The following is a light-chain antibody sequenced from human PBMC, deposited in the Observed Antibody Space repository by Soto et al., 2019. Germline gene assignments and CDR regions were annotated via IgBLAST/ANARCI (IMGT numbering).Light chain of an antibody. CDR1: SSDVGGYNY. Sequence: QSALTQPRSVSGSPGQSVIVSCTGSSSDVGGYNYVSWYQQHPGKAPKLLISDVSNLASGVPDRFSGSKSGNTASLTIAGLKPDDDAEYLCRSYAGSYTLIFGGETKLTVL. CDR3: RSYAGSYTLI. CDR2: DVS. V-gene: IGLV2-11*01. J-gene: IGLJ2*01.